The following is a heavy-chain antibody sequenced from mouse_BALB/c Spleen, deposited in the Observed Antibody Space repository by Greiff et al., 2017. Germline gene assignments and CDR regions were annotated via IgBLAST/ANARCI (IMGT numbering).Heavy chain of an antibody. V-gene: IGHV5-6-4*01. Sequence: EVKLVESGGGLVKPGGSLKLSCAASGFTFSSYTMSWVCQTPEKRLEWVATISSGGSYTYYPDSVKGRFTISRDNAKNTLYLQMSSLKSEDTAMYYCTRGGRGFAYWGQGTLVTVSA. J-gene: IGHJ3*01. CDR1: GFTFSSYT. CDR2: ISSGGSYT. CDR3: TRGGRGFAY. D-gene: IGHD3-3*01.